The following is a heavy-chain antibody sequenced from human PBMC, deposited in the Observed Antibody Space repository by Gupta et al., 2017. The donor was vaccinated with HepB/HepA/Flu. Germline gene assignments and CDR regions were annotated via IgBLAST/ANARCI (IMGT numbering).Heavy chain of an antibody. CDR2: MNPNSGNT. CDR1: GYTFTSYD. J-gene: IGHJ6*03. V-gene: IGHV1-8*03. Sequence: QVQLVQSGAEVKKPGASVKVSCKASGYTFTSYDIKWVRQATGQGLEWMGWMNPNSGNTGYAQKFQGRVTITRNTSISTAYMELSSLRSEGTAVYYCARGKRYCSSASCKPYYYYYMDVWGKGTTVTVSS. CDR3: ARGKRYCSSASCKPYYYYYMDV. D-gene: IGHD2-2*01.